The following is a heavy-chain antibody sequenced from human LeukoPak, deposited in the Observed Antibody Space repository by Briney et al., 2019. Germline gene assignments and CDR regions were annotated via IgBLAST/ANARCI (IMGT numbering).Heavy chain of an antibody. D-gene: IGHD2-2*01. Sequence: GGSLRLSCAASGFTFSSYAMSWVRQAPGKGLEWVSAISGSGGSTYYADSVKGRFTISRDNAKNSLYLQMNSLRAEDTALYYCARGTSSTSFYRYWGQGTLVTVSS. CDR3: ARGTSSTSFYRY. V-gene: IGHV3-23*01. CDR1: GFTFSSYA. J-gene: IGHJ4*02. CDR2: ISGSGGST.